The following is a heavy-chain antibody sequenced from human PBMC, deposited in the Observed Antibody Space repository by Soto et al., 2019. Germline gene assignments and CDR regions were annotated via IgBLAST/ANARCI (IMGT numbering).Heavy chain of an antibody. CDR1: GFTFSSYG. Sequence: PGGSLRLSCAASGFTFSSYGMHWVRQAPGKGLEWVAVISYDGSNKYYADSVKGRFTISRDNSKNTLYLQMNSLRAEDTAVYYCVILGGSYFDYWGQGTLVTVSS. V-gene: IGHV3-30*03. D-gene: IGHD3-16*02. CDR3: VILGGSYFDY. CDR2: ISYDGSNK. J-gene: IGHJ4*02.